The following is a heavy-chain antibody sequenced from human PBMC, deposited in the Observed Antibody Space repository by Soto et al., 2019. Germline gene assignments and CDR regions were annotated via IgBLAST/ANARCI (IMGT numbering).Heavy chain of an antibody. V-gene: IGHV4-59*12. Sequence: SETLSLTCTVSGDSISNYYWSWIRQPPGRGLEWIGYIYSSGSTKYNPSLKSRATISIDTSKNHYSLRLSSVTAADTAVYYCARDFEGVVAVAANDAFDIWGQGTMVTVSS. CDR1: GDSISNYY. CDR3: ARDFEGVVAVAANDAFDI. CDR2: IYSSGST. D-gene: IGHD6-19*01. J-gene: IGHJ3*02.